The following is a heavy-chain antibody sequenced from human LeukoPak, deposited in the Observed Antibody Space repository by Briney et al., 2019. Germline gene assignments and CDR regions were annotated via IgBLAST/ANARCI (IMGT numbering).Heavy chain of an antibody. J-gene: IGHJ1*01. V-gene: IGHV3-74*01. D-gene: IGHD3-10*01. CDR2: INNDGSPT. Sequence: GGSLRLSCAASGFTFANTWMHWVRQPPGKGLVWVSLINNDGSPTNYADSVKGPFTISRDKPKSTVYLQMNSLRAEDTAVYYCAVGGTYGSVGWGQGALVTVSS. CDR1: GFTFANTW. CDR3: AVGGTYGSVG.